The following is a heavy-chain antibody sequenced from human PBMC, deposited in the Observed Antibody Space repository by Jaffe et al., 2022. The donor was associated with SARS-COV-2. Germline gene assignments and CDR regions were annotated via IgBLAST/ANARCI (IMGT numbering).Heavy chain of an antibody. D-gene: IGHD2-2*01. CDR3: ARDQGDIVVVPAATYYYYYGMDV. CDR1: GFTFSSYA. CDR2: ISYDGSNK. V-gene: IGHV3-30-3*01. J-gene: IGHJ6*02. Sequence: QVQLVESGGGVVQPGRSLRLSCAASGFTFSSYAMHWVRQAPGKGLEWVAVISYDGSNKYYADSVKGRFTISRDNSKNTLYLQMNSLRAEDTAVYYCARDQGDIVVVPAATYYYYYGMDVWGQGTTVTVSS.